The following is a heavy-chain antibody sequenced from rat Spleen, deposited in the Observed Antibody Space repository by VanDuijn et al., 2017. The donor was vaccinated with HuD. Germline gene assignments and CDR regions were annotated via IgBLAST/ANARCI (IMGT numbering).Heavy chain of an antibody. V-gene: IGHV5-25*01. D-gene: IGHD1-3*01. CDR2: ITSGGSNT. CDR3: ARHAGDYGSFFDY. Sequence: EVQLVESGGGLVQPGRSMRLSCAASGFSFSSFAMAWVRQAPKKGLEWVATITSGGSNTYYRDSVKGRFTISRDNAKSTLYLQMDSLRSEDTATYYCARHAGDYGSFFDYWGQGVMVTVSS. CDR1: GFSFSSFA. J-gene: IGHJ2*01.